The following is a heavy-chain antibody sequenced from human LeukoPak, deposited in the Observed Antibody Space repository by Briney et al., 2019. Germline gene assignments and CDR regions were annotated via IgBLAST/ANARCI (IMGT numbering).Heavy chain of an antibody. CDR3: ARDLCSSTSCRYKWFDP. J-gene: IGHJ5*02. V-gene: IGHV3-7*01. Sequence: GGSLRLSCAASGFTFSTYSMSWVRQAPGKGLEWVANIKQDGSEKYYVDPVKGRFTISRDNAKNSLYLQMNSLRAEDTAVYYCARDLCSSTSCRYKWFDPWGQGTLVTVSS. D-gene: IGHD2-2*01. CDR2: IKQDGSEK. CDR1: GFTFSTYS.